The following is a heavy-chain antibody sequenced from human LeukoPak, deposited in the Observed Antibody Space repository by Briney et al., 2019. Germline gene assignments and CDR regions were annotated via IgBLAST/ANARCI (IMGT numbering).Heavy chain of an antibody. CDR2: IYSSGST. CDR1: GGSIRGYY. D-gene: IGHD3-10*01. V-gene: IGHV4-59*01. J-gene: IGHJ6*03. CDR3: ARVYDSGSQAYFYYMDV. Sequence: SETLSLTCNVSGGSIRGYYWSWIRQPPGKGLEWIGYIYSSGSTNYNPSLKSRVTMSVDTSKNQFSLKVNSVTAADTAVYYCARVYDSGSQAYFYYMDVWGKGTTVTVSS.